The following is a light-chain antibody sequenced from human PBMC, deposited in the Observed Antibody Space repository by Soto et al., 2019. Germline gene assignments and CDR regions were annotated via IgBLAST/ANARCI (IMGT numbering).Light chain of an antibody. CDR1: QTICSW. Sequence: DIQMTQSPSTLSGSVGDRVTITCRASQTICSWLAWYQQKPGKAPKLLIYKAPTLKSGVPSRFSGSGSGTEFTLTISSLQPDDFATYYCQHYNCYSEAFGQGTKVELK. V-gene: IGKV1-5*03. CDR3: QHYNCYSEA. J-gene: IGKJ1*01. CDR2: KAP.